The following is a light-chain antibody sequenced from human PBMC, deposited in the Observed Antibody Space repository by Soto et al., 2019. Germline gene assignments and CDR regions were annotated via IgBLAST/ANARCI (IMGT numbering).Light chain of an antibody. V-gene: IGLV2-11*01. Sequence: QSALTQPRSVSGSPGQSVTISCTGTSSDVGGYNYVSWYQQHPGKAPKLMIYDVSKRPSGVPDRFSGSKSGNTASLTISGLQAEDEADYYCCSYAGSYTFEGGVVFGGGTQLTVL. CDR1: SSDVGGYNY. J-gene: IGLJ2*01. CDR2: DVS. CDR3: CSYAGSYTFEGGVV.